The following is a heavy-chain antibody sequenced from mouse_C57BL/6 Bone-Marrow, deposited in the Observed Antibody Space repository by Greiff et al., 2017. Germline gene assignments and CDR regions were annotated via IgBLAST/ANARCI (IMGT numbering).Heavy chain of an antibody. J-gene: IGHJ4*01. V-gene: IGHV1-4*01. CDR2: INPSSGYT. CDR3: ARGGYAVYAMDY. Sequence: QVQLQQSGAELARPGASVTMSSKASGYTFTSYTMHWVKQRPGQGLEWIGYINPSSGYTKYNQKFKDKATLTADKSSSTAYMQLSSLTSEDSAVYYCARGGYAVYAMDYWGQGTSVTVSS. CDR1: GYTFTSYT. D-gene: IGHD2-10*02.